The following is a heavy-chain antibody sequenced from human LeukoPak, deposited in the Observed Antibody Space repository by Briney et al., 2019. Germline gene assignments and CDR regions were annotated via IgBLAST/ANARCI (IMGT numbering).Heavy chain of an antibody. Sequence: SETLSLTCTVSGYSINSGYYWGWLRQPPGKGLEWIGSIYPTGSTYYNPSLKSRVTISVDTSKNQFSLKVSSVSAADTAVYYCARAYSSSWYWNWFDPWGQGTLVTVSS. J-gene: IGHJ5*02. CDR2: IYPTGST. D-gene: IGHD6-13*01. CDR1: GYSINSGYY. V-gene: IGHV4-38-2*02. CDR3: ARAYSSSWYWNWFDP.